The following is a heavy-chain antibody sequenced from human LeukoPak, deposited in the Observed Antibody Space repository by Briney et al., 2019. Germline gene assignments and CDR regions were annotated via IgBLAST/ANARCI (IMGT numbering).Heavy chain of an antibody. CDR2: ISTNAGRT. CDR3: PLPALGY. J-gene: IGHJ4*02. Sequence: PGGSLRLSCSASGFTFSSYAMHWVRQAPGKGLQYVSGISTNAGRTNYAESVKGRFTTSRDNSKNTLYLQMSSLRAEDTAVYFCPLPALGYWGQGALVTVSS. V-gene: IGHV3-64D*08. CDR1: GFTFSSYA. D-gene: IGHD2-21*01.